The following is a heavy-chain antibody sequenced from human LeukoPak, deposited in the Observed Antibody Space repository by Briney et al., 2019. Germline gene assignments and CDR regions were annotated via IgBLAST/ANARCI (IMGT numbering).Heavy chain of an antibody. D-gene: IGHD3-10*01. CDR3: ARDPGVSHDAFDI. J-gene: IGHJ3*02. Sequence: GGSLRLSCAASGFTFNTYAMHWVRQAPGKGLEWVALIWYDGSNRDYADSVKGRFTVSRDNSKNTLYLQMNSLRAEDTAVYYCARDPGVSHDAFDIWGQGTMVTVSS. V-gene: IGHV3-33*01. CDR2: IWYDGSNR. CDR1: GFTFNTYA.